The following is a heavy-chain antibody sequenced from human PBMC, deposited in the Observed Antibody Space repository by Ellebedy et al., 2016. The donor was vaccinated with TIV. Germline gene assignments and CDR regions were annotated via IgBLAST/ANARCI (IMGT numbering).Heavy chain of an antibody. CDR3: ARGGVSSKYFDY. D-gene: IGHD3-16*01. J-gene: IGHJ4*02. CDR1: GVSISGFH. V-gene: IGHV4-59*01. CDR2: IYFSGSS. Sequence: MPGGSLRLSCTVSGVSISGFHWTWIRQPPGTGLEWLGYIYFSGSSNYNPSLKSRVTMSVDTSKNQFSLELSSVTAADTAVYYCARGGVSSKYFDYWGQGTLVTVSS.